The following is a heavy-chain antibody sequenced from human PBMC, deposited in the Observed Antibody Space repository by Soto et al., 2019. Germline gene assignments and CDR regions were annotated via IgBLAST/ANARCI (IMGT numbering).Heavy chain of an antibody. J-gene: IGHJ4*02. V-gene: IGHV4-59*08. D-gene: IGHD3-22*01. CDR1: GPSITTYY. CDR3: ARFGHSGGYFPSYFDS. CDR2: IYYGGTT. Sequence: PSETLSLTCTVSGPSITTYYWAWIRQPPGKGLEWIGHIYYGGTTNYNPSLKSRATISIEKSRNQVSLKLNSMTAADTAEYYCARFGHSGGYFPSYFDSWGQGTLVTVSS.